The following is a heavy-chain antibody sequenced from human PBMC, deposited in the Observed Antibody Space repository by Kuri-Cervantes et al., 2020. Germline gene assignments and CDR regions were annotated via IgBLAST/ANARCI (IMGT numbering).Heavy chain of an antibody. J-gene: IGHJ1*01. CDR3: ARVTGGSGYYRPNQYFQH. CDR1: GGSFSGYY. Sequence: SQTLSLTCAVYGGSFSGYYWSWIRQPPGKGLGWIGEINHSGSTNYNPSLKSRVTISVGTSKNQFSLKLSSVTAADTAVYYCARVTGGSGYYRPNQYFQHWGQGTLVTVSS. CDR2: INHSGST. D-gene: IGHD3-22*01. V-gene: IGHV4-34*01.